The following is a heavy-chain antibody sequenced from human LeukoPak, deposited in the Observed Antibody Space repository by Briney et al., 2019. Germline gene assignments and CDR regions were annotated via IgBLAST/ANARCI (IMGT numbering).Heavy chain of an antibody. CDR1: GFTFSSYW. Sequence: GGSLRLSCEASGFTFSSYWMDWVRQAPGKGLEWVANIKHDGSEQYYLDSVKGRFTISRDSGRNLLYLQMNSLRVEDTAMYYCARDKYGAYSDFWGQGTLSPSPQ. CDR2: IKHDGSEQ. V-gene: IGHV3-7*01. J-gene: IGHJ4*02. D-gene: IGHD4-17*01. CDR3: ARDKYGAYSDF.